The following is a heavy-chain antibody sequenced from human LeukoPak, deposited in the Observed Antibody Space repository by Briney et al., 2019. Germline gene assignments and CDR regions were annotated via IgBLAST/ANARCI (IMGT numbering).Heavy chain of an antibody. CDR3: ARVPPGTSHFDY. Sequence: SETLSLTCTVSGGSISSYYWSWIRQPPGKGLEWIGYIYYSGSTKYNPSLKSRVTISVDTSKNQFSLELSSVTAADTAVYYCARVPPGTSHFDYWGQGTLVTVSS. CDR2: IYYSGST. D-gene: IGHD1-7*01. CDR1: GGSISSYY. J-gene: IGHJ4*02. V-gene: IGHV4-59*01.